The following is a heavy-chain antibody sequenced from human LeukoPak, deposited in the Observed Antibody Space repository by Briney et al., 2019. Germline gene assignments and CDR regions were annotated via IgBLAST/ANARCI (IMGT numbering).Heavy chain of an antibody. J-gene: IGHJ4*02. V-gene: IGHV3-66*02. D-gene: IGHD1-26*01. CDR2: IYSGGNT. CDR1: GFTVSSSY. Sequence: GGSLRLSCAASGFTVSSSYMSWVRQAPGKGLEWVSVIYSGGNTYYADSVKGRFTISRDNSKNTLYLQMNSLSVEDTAVYYCARENSGSLDYWGQGTLVTVSS. CDR3: ARENSGSLDY.